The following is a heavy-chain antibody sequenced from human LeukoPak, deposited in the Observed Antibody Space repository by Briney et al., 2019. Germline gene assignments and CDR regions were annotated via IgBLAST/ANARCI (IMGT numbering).Heavy chain of an antibody. J-gene: IGHJ4*02. CDR3: ARDRYSSGLGGY. V-gene: IGHV3-74*01. CDR1: GFTFSSYW. Sequence: GGSLRLSCAASGFTFSSYWMHWVRQAPGKGLVWVSRINTDGSSTSYADSVKGRFTISRDNAKNTLYLQMNSLRAEDTAVYYCARDRYSSGLGGYWDQGTLVTVSS. CDR2: INTDGSST. D-gene: IGHD6-19*01.